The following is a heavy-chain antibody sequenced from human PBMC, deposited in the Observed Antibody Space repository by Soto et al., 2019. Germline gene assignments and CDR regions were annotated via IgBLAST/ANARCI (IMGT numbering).Heavy chain of an antibody. CDR1: GDTFSRHT. J-gene: IGHJ6*03. D-gene: IGHD4-17*01. V-gene: IGHV1-69*02. CDR2: LIPILGIA. CDR3: AIVTEMGTVTKGSYYYMHV. Sequence: QVQLVQSLSEVKKPWTSVKVSCKASGDTFSRHTISWGRQAPGQGLEWMGRLIPILGIANYAQKFQGRVTITVDKSTSTPYMDLSSLRYEDPSVYSCAIVTEMGTVTKGSYYYMHVCSKGTTVTVSS.